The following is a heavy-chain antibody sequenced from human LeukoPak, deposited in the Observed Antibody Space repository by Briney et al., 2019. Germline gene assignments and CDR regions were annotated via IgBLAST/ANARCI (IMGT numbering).Heavy chain of an antibody. J-gene: IGHJ6*02. Sequence: GGSLRLSCAASGFTFSSYAMSWVRQAPGKGLEWVGRIKSKTDGGTTDYAAPVKGRFTISRDDSKNTLYLQMNSLKTEDTAVYYCTAAAYYYYYGMDVWGQGTTVTVSS. CDR1: GFTFSSYA. D-gene: IGHD6-25*01. CDR2: IKSKTDGGTT. CDR3: TAAAYYYYYGMDV. V-gene: IGHV3-15*01.